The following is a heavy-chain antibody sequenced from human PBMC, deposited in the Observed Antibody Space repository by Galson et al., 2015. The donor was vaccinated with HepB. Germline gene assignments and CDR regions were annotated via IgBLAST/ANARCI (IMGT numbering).Heavy chain of an antibody. J-gene: IGHJ6*02. V-gene: IGHV3-9*01. Sequence: SLRLSCAASGFNFDDYAMHWVRQAPGKGLEWVSGISWNSGTIGYADSVKGRFTISRDNAKNSLYLQMNSLRTEDTALYYCAKDHGVDATMVTLGLGYCSGGRCYSDYYYGVDVWGQGTTVTVSS. D-gene: IGHD2-15*01. CDR3: AKDHGVDATMVTLGLGYCSGGRCYSDYYYGVDV. CDR1: GFNFDDYA. CDR2: ISWNSGTI.